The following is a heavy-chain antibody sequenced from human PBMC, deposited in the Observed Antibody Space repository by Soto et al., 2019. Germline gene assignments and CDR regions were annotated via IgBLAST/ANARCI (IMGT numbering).Heavy chain of an antibody. D-gene: IGHD3-10*01. CDR2: IKEDGSEK. Sequence: GGSLRLSCAASGFTFSSYWMSWVRQAPGKGLEWVANIKEDGSEKNYVNSVKGQFTISRDNAKNSLYLQMNSLRAEDTAVYYCARERYYYGSGDYWGQGTLVTVSS. J-gene: IGHJ4*02. V-gene: IGHV3-7*01. CDR3: ARERYYYGSGDY. CDR1: GFTFSSYW.